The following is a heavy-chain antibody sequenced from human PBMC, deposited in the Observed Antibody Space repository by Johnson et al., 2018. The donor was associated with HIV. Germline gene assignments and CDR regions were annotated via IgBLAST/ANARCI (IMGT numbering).Heavy chain of an antibody. V-gene: IGHV3-9*01. CDR3: AKLRPDRRGHRAFDI. CDR1: GFTFDDYA. J-gene: IGHJ3*02. D-gene: IGHD1-14*01. CDR2: ISCNSGSI. Sequence: VQLVESGGGLVQPGRSLRLSCAASGFTFDDYAMHWVRQAPGKGLEWVSGISCNSGSIGYADSVKGRFTISRDNAKNSLYLQMNSLRAEDTALYYCAKLRPDRRGHRAFDIWGQGTMVTVSS.